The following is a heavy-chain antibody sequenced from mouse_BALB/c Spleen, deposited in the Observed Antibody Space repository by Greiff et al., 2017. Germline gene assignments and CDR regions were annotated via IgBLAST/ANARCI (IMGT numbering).Heavy chain of an antibody. CDR1: GYTFTDYN. J-gene: IGHJ2*01. D-gene: IGHD1-1*01. V-gene: IGHV1S29*02. CDR2: IYPYNGGT. Sequence: EVQLQQSGPELVKPGASVKISCKASGYTFTDYNMHWVKQSHGKSLEWIGYIYPYNGGTGYNQKFKSKATLTVDNSSSTAYMELRSLTSEDSAVYYCASSSYYLDYWGQGTTLTVSS. CDR3: ASSSYYLDY.